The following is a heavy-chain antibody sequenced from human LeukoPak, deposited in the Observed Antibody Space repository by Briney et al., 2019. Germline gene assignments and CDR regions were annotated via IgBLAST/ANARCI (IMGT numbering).Heavy chain of an antibody. CDR2: IDPNSGGT. D-gene: IGHD1-26*01. Sequence: ASVKVSCKASGYTFTGYFMHWVRQAPGQGLEWMGWIDPNSGGTKYVQKFQGRATMTRDMSISTAYMELSGLTSDDTAVYYCARETSGALNFDYWGQGTLVTVSS. J-gene: IGHJ4*02. CDR1: GYTFTGYF. CDR3: ARETSGALNFDY. V-gene: IGHV1-2*02.